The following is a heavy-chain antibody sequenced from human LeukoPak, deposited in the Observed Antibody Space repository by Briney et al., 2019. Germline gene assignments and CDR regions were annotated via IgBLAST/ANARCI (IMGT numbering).Heavy chain of an antibody. CDR2: IYYSGST. CDR3: ARGRPDGSGSYYKFDP. CDR1: GGSISSGGYS. D-gene: IGHD3-10*01. Sequence: PSETLSLTCAVSGGSISSGGYSWSWIRQPPGKGLEWIGCIYYSGSTYYNPSLKSRVTISVDTSKNQFSLKLSSVTAADTAVYYCARGRPDGSGSYYKFDPWGQGTLVTVSS. J-gene: IGHJ5*02. V-gene: IGHV4-30-2*03.